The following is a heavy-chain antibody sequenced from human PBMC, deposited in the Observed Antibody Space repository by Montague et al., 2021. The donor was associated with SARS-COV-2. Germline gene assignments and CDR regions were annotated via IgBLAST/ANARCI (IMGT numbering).Heavy chain of an antibody. CDR2: INQDETAK. CDR1: GFTSGDYQ. V-gene: IGHV3-7*01. D-gene: IGHD6-19*01. CDR3: GRSPRGSGTGWLDY. J-gene: IGHJ4*02. Sequence: SLRLSCAASGFTSGDYQMTWARQAPGKGLQWVANINQDETAKTYVDSVKGRFTISRDNAKNSLILQMNSLKDEDTAVYYCGRSPRGSGTGWLDYWGQGTLVTVSS.